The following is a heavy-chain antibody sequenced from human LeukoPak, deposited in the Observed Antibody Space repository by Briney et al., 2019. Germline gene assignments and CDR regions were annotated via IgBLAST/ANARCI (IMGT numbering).Heavy chain of an antibody. V-gene: IGHV6-1*01. Sequence: SQTLSFTCAISGDIVSSNSVTWNWIRQSPSRGLEWLGRTYYRSTWYNDYAVSVRGRITVNPDTSKNQFSLHLNSVTPEDTAVYYCARRLTQYDCFDPWGQGILVTVSS. J-gene: IGHJ5*02. CDR3: ARRLTQYDCFDP. CDR2: TYYRSTWYN. D-gene: IGHD2-2*01. CDR1: GDIVSSNSVT.